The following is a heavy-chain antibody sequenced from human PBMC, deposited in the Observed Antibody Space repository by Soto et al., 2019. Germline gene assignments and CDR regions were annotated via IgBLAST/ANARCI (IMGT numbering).Heavy chain of an antibody. CDR3: ARLKYSASLFDP. V-gene: IGHV4-39*01. CDR2: IYYSGST. Sequence: PSETLSLTCTVSGFSISSSSYYWGWIRQPPGKGLEWIGSIYYSGSTYYNPSLKSRVTISVDTSKNQFSLKLSSVTAADTAVYYCARLKYSASLFDPWGQGTLVTVSS. J-gene: IGHJ5*02. CDR1: GFSISSSSYY. D-gene: IGHD4-4*01.